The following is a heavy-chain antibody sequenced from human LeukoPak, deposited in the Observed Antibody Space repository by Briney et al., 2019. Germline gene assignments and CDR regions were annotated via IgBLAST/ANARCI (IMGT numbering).Heavy chain of an antibody. V-gene: IGHV3-7*01. CDR1: VFTFSSYW. D-gene: IGHD2-2*01. J-gene: IGHJ3*02. Sequence: GGSLRLSCTASVFTFSSYWMSWVRQAPGKGLEWVANIKQDGSEKYYVDSVKGRFTISRDNAKNSLYLQMNSLRAEDTAVYYCARERACSSTSCYSGAFDNWGQGTMVTVSS. CDR2: IKQDGSEK. CDR3: ARERACSSTSCYSGAFDN.